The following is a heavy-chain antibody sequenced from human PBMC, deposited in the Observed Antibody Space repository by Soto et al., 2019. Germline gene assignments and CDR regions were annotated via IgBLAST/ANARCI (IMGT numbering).Heavy chain of an antibody. D-gene: IGHD5-12*01. V-gene: IGHV4-4*07. J-gene: IGHJ4*02. CDR3: ATEGSYSAYNFAHGIQLWSFDF. CDR2: IFSSGST. Sequence: SEALSLTCTVSGGSINTFYWSWVRQPAGKGLEWIGRIFSSGSTSFNPSLEGRVAMSVDTSKNHFSLNLSSVTAADMAVYYCATEGSYSAYNFAHGIQLWSFDFWGQGALVTVSS. CDR1: GGSINTFY.